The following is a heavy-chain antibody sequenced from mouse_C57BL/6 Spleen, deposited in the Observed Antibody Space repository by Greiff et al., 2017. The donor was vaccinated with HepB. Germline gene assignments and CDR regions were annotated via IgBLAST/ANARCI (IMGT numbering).Heavy chain of an antibody. J-gene: IGHJ2*01. CDR2: IYPRSGNT. D-gene: IGHD3-2*02. CDR1: GYTFTSYG. Sequence: QVQLQQSGAELARPGASVKLSCKASGYTFTSYGISWVKQRTGQGLEWIGEIYPRSGNTYYNEKFKGKATLTADRSSSTAYMELRSLTSEDSAVYFCARGRELRQGYFDYWGQGTTLTVSS. CDR3: ARGRELRQGYFDY. V-gene: IGHV1-81*01.